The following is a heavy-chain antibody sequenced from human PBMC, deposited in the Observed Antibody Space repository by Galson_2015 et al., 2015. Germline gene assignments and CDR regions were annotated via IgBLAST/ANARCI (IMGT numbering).Heavy chain of an antibody. CDR1: GYSFPNYW. D-gene: IGHD3-10*01. J-gene: IGHJ4*02. CDR2: IYPGDSDT. V-gene: IGHV5-51*01. Sequence: QSGAEVKKPGESLKISCKTSGYSFPNYWISWVRQMPGKGLEWMGIIYPGDSDTRYSPSFQGQVTISADKSITTTYLQWSSLKASDTAIYHCARGGYYGSGSYYSFDFWGQGTLVTVSS. CDR3: ARGGYYGSGSYYSFDF.